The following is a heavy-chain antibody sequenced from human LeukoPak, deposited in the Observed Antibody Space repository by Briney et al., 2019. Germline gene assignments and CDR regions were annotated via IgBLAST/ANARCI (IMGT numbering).Heavy chain of an antibody. CDR1: GFTFSSYA. CDR3: ARGAYYNVLTGFKSRFLGFDY. V-gene: IGHV3-23*01. D-gene: IGHD3-9*01. Sequence: PGGSLRLSCAASGFTFSSYAMSWVRQAPGKGLEWVSAISGSGGSTYYADSVKGRFTISRDNSKNTLYLQMNSLRAEDTAVYYCARGAYYNVLTGFKSRFLGFDYWGQGTLVTVSS. J-gene: IGHJ4*02. CDR2: ISGSGGST.